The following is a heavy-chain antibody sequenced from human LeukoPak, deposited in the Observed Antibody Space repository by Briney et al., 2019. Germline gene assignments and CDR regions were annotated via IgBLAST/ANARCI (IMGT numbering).Heavy chain of an antibody. V-gene: IGHV4-39*07. CDR3: ARLGYCSGGSCYYYYYMDV. CDR2: IYYSGST. J-gene: IGHJ6*03. D-gene: IGHD2-15*01. Sequence: PSETLSLTCTVSGGSISGSSYYCGWIRQPPGKGLEWIGSIYYSGSTYYNPSLKSRVTISVDTSKNQFSLKLSSVTAADTAVYYCARLGYCSGGSCYYYYYMDVWGKGTTVTVSS. CDR1: GGSISGSSYY.